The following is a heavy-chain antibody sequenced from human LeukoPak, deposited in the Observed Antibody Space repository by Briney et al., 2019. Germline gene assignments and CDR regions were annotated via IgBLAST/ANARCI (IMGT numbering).Heavy chain of an antibody. CDR1: GVSISSYY. V-gene: IGHV4-4*07. J-gene: IGHJ4*02. CDR2: IYTSGST. CDR3: ARADSSGYYYAQTT. D-gene: IGHD3-22*01. Sequence: PSETLSLTCTVSGVSISSYYWSWIRQPAGKGLEWIGRIYTSGSTNYNPSLKSRVTMSVDTSKNQFSLKLSSVTAADTAVYYCARADSSGYYYAQTTWGQGTLVTVSS.